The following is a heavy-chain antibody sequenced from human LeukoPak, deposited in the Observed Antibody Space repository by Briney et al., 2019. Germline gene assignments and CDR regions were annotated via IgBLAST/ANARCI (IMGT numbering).Heavy chain of an antibody. CDR2: IKSKTDGGTT. J-gene: IGHJ4*02. CDR3: TTEGYSGYDPFDY. Sequence: GGSLRLSCAASGFTFSNAWMSWVRQAPGKGLEWVGRIKSKTDGGTTDYAAPVKGRFTISRDASKNTLSLQMNSLKTEDTAVYWCTTEGYSGYDPFDYWGEGTLVTVSS. D-gene: IGHD5-12*01. CDR1: GFTFSNAW. V-gene: IGHV3-15*01.